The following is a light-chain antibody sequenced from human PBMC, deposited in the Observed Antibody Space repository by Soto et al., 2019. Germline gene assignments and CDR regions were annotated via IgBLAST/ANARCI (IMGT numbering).Light chain of an antibody. V-gene: IGLV2-14*01. CDR3: CSYAGSSYYV. CDR2: EVS. CDR1: SSDVGGYNY. J-gene: IGLJ1*01. Sequence: QSVLTQPASVSGSPGQSITISCTGTSSDVGGYNYVSWYQQHPGKAPKLMIYEVSNRPSGVSNRFSGSKSGNTASLTISGLQAEDEAYYYCCSYAGSSYYVFGSGTKLTVL.